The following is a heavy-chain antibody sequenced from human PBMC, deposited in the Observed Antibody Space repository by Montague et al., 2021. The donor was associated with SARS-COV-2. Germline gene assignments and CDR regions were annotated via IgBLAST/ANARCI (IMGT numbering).Heavy chain of an antibody. CDR3: ARVTLGGRDGRTRQYDGLDS. J-gene: IGHJ4*02. Sequence: SETLSLTCTVSGGSISRCFWNWIRQTPGKGLEWMGYVHDIESSIYNPSLQSRITILLDTPKNQFSLRLNAVTAADTAVYYCARVTLGGRDGRTRQYDGLDSWGQGILVTVSS. V-gene: IGHV4-59*01. CDR2: VHDIESS. CDR1: GGSISRCF. D-gene: IGHD3-16*01.